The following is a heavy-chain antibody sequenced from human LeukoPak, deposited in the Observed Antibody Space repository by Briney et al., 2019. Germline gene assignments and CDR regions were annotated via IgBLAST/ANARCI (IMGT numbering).Heavy chain of an antibody. CDR3: ARGRCSGGNCYSNFEY. CDR2: ISSSGSTI. D-gene: IGHD2-15*01. CDR1: GFTFSTYD. V-gene: IGHV3-48*03. Sequence: PGGSLRLSCSASGFTFSTYDMNWVRQAPGKGLQWVSYISSSGSTIYYADSVKGRFTIPRDNAKNSLYLQMNSLRAEDTAVYYCARGRCSGGNCYSNFEYWGQGTLVTVSS. J-gene: IGHJ4*02.